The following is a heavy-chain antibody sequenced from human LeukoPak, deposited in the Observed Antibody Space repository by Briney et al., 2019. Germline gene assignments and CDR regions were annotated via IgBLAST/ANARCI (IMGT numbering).Heavy chain of an antibody. D-gene: IGHD6-19*01. Sequence: PGGSLRLSCAASGFTFSIYNVHWVRQAPGKGLEWVAVVSYDGINIYYADSVKGRFTIPRDHSKNTLYLQMNSLRAEDTAVYYCAREYTSGWFDYWGQGTLVTVSS. CDR3: AREYTSGWFDY. CDR1: GFTFSIYN. V-gene: IGHV3-30-3*01. J-gene: IGHJ4*02. CDR2: VSYDGINI.